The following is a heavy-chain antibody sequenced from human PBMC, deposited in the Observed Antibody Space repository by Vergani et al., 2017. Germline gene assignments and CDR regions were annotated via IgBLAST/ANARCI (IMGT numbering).Heavy chain of an antibody. CDR2: IIPIFGTA. D-gene: IGHD3-22*01. J-gene: IGHJ4*02. CDR1: GGTFSSYA. V-gene: IGHV1-69*01. CDR3: ARVEGRKYYYDSSGYVFDY. Sequence: QVQLVQSGAEVKKPGSSVKLSCKASGGTFSSYAISWVRQAPGQGLEWMGGIIPIFGTANYAQKFQGRVTITADESTRTAYMELSSLRSEDTAVYYCARVEGRKYYYDSSGYVFDYWGQGTLVTVSS.